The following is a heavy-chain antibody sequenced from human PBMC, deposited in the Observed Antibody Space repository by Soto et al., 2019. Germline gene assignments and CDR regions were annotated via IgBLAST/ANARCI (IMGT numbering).Heavy chain of an antibody. CDR1: GGSISSYY. CDR2: ISYSGRT. Sequence: QVQLQESGPGLVKPSETLSLTCTVSGGSISSYYWSWVRQTPGKGLEWIAYISYSGRTNYSPSLRSRTTISVDLSKNQFSLNLSSVIAADTAVYFCARVSGIFGVVSPFDSWGQGTLVTVSS. CDR3: ARVSGIFGVVSPFDS. V-gene: IGHV4-59*01. D-gene: IGHD3-3*01. J-gene: IGHJ4*02.